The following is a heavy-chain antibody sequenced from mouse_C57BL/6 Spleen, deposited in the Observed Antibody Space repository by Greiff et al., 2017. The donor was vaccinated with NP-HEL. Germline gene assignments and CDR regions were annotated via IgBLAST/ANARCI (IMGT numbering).Heavy chain of an antibody. CDR3: ARDWGPFDY. Sequence: EVHLVESGGGLVKPGGSLKLSCAASGFTFSSYAMSWVRQTPEKRLEWVATISDGGSYTYYPDNVKGRFTISRDNAKNNLYLQMSHLKSEDTAMYYCARDWGPFDYWGQGTTLTVSS. CDR1: GFTFSSYA. V-gene: IGHV5-4*01. J-gene: IGHJ2*01. CDR2: ISDGGSYT.